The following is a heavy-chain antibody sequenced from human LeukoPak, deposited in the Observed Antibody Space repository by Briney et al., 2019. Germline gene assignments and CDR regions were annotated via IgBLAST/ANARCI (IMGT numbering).Heavy chain of an antibody. D-gene: IGHD2-15*01. J-gene: IGHJ5*02. CDR1: GYTFTPYY. CDR3: ARWRYCSGGSCYRGLGWFDP. V-gene: IGHV1-18*04. Sequence: ASVRLSCTPSGYTFTPYYMHWGRQAPGQGLEGLGWISAYNGNTNYAQKLQGRVTMTTDTSTHTTSMELRSLRSDDTAVYYRARWRYCSGGSCYRGLGWFDPWGQGNLVTVSS. CDR2: ISAYNGNT.